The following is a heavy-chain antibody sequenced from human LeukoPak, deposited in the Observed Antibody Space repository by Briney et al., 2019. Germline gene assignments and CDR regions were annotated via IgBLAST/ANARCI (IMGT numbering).Heavy chain of an antibody. CDR2: IYYSGTT. V-gene: IGHV4-59*01. CDR1: GASISNYY. CDR3: ASSPRMTALLFDH. D-gene: IGHD2-21*02. Sequence: SETLSLTCTVSGASISNYYWSWIRQPPGKGLEWLGYIYYSGTTNYNPSLKSRVIISIDTSKNQFSLKLNSVTAADTAVYYCASSPRMTALLFDHWGQGTLVTVSS. J-gene: IGHJ4*02.